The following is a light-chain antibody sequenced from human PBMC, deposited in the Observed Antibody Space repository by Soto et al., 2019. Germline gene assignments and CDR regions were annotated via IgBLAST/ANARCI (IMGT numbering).Light chain of an antibody. CDR2: DAS. CDR1: QDISNY. Sequence: DIQMTQSPSSLSASVGDRVTITCQASQDISNYLNWYQQNPGKAPKLLIYDASNLETGVPSRFSGSGSGTDFTFTISILQPEDIATYYCQQYDNLPTITFGQGTRLEIK. J-gene: IGKJ5*01. V-gene: IGKV1-33*01. CDR3: QQYDNLPTIT.